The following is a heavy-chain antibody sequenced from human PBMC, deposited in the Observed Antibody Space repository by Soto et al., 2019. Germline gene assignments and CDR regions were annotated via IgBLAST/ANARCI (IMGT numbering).Heavy chain of an antibody. V-gene: IGHV3-7*01. CDR3: ATSTRAPGNY. CDR1: GFTFSSFW. J-gene: IGHJ4*02. Sequence: GGSLRLSCVASGFTFSSFWMSWARQAPGKGLEWVANIKQDGSHKDYVSSVKGRFTISRDNAKNSLYLQMNSLRAEDAAVYYCATSTRAPGNYWGQGTLVTVSS. D-gene: IGHD1-26*01. CDR2: IKQDGSHK.